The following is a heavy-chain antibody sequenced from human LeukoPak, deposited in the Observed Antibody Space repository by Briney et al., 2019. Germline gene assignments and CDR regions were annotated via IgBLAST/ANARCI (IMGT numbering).Heavy chain of an antibody. CDR2: IYHSGST. V-gene: IGHV4-4*02. Sequence: PSGTLSLTCAVSGGSLSSRNWGSWVRQPPGKGLEWIGEIYHSGSTNYNPSLKTRVTISVDKSKNQFSLKLSSVTAADTAVYYCARASHDYGDYSHFDYWGQGTLVTVSS. CDR3: ARASHDYGDYSHFDY. J-gene: IGHJ4*02. CDR1: GGSLSSRNW. D-gene: IGHD4-17*01.